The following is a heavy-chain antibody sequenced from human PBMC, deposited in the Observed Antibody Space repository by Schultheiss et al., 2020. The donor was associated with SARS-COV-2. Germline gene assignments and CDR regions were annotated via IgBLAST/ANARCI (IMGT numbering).Heavy chain of an antibody. D-gene: IGHD2-8*01. Sequence: ASVKVSCKASGYTFTSYGISWVRQAPGQGLEWMGWISAYNGDTKYAQKVQGRVTITADKSTSTAYMELSRLRSDDTAVYYCARDCTNADTTRDYYYYGMDVWGQGTTVTVSS. V-gene: IGHV1-18*04. CDR2: ISAYNGDT. J-gene: IGHJ6*02. CDR3: ARDCTNADTTRDYYYYGMDV. CDR1: GYTFTSYG.